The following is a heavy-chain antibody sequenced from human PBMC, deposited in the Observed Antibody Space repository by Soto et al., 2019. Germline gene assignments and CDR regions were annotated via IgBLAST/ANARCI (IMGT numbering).Heavy chain of an antibody. CDR3: ALSYYYDSSGYQFDS. V-gene: IGHV1-8*01. J-gene: IGHJ4*02. D-gene: IGHD3-22*01. CDR2: MNPNSGNT. CDR1: GYTFTSYD. Sequence: ASVKVSCKASGYTFTSYDINWVRQATGQGLEWMGWMNPNSGNTGYAQKFQGRVTMTRNTSISTAYMELSSLRSEDTAVYYCALSYYYDSSGYQFDSWGQGTLVTVPQ.